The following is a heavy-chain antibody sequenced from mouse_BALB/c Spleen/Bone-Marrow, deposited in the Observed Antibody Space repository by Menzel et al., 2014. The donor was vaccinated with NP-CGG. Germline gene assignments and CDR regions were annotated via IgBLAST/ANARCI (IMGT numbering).Heavy chain of an antibody. D-gene: IGHD4-1*01. CDR3: ARWEYYAMDY. V-gene: IGHV14-3*02. CDR2: IDPANGNT. J-gene: IGHJ4*01. CDR1: GFNIKNTH. Sequence: VQLKESGAELVKPGASVKLSCTASGFNIKNTHMHRGKQRPEQGPEWIGRIDPANGNTKYDPKFQGKATITADTSSNTAYLQLSSLTSEDTAVYYCARWEYYAMDYWGQGTSVTVSS.